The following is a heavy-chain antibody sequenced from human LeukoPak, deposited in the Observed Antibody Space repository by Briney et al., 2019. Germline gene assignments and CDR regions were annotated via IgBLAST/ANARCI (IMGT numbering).Heavy chain of an antibody. CDR3: AGYCSSTSCPYYYYYYMDV. Sequence: GGSLRLSCAASGFTFSSYSMNWVRQAPGKGLEWVSSISSSSSYIYYADSMKGRFTIFRDNAKNSLYLQMNSLRAEDTAVYYCAGYCSSTSCPYYYYYYMDVWGKGTTVTVSS. CDR2: ISSSSSYI. CDR1: GFTFSSYS. J-gene: IGHJ6*03. D-gene: IGHD2-2*01. V-gene: IGHV3-21*01.